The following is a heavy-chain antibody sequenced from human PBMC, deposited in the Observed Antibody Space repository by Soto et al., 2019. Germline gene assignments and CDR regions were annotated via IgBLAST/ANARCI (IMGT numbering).Heavy chain of an antibody. Sequence: RRLSCAASGFTFSSYAMHWVRQAPGKGLEWVAVISYDGSNKYYADSVKGRFTISRDNSKNTLYLQMNSLRAEDTAVYYCAKGPGDYDHHDAFDIWGQGTMVTVSS. CDR3: AKGPGDYDHHDAFDI. CDR2: ISYDGSNK. J-gene: IGHJ3*02. D-gene: IGHD4-17*01. V-gene: IGHV3-30-3*01. CDR1: GFTFSSYA.